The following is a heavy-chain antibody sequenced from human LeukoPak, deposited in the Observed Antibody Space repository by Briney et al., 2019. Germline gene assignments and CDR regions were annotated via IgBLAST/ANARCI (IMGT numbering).Heavy chain of an antibody. CDR1: GGSISSTSYY. V-gene: IGHV4-39*01. D-gene: IGHD3-16*01. CDR3: ARQLGAYSYPFDI. Sequence: PSETLSLTCTVSGGSISSTSYYWGWIRQPPGKGLERIGTIYYSGTTLYNPSLTSRVTISVDTSKNQFSLRLNSVTAAGTAVYYCARQLGAYSYPFDIWGQGTKVTVSS. J-gene: IGHJ3*02. CDR2: IYYSGTT.